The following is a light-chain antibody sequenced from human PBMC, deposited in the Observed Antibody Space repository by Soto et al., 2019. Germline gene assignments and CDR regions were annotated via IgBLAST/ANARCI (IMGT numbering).Light chain of an antibody. Sequence: TLSPSSLSASVGDRVTITCLASQGISSSLAWYKQKPGKAPHLLIFDASSLQIGVPSRFSGSGSGTEFTLIISSLQPDDFATYYCQQYDTYPLTFGGGTKLDIK. CDR2: DAS. CDR1: QGISSS. V-gene: IGKV1-5*01. J-gene: IGKJ4*01. CDR3: QQYDTYPLT.